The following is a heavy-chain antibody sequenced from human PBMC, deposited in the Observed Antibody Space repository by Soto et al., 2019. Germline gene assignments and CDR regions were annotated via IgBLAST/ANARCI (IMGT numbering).Heavy chain of an antibody. D-gene: IGHD1-1*01. V-gene: IGHV1-58*02. CDR3: EADVATTDPQKWVSP. CDR1: GYTFTRYN. J-gene: IGHJ5*02. CDR2: IVVDTGNT. Sequence: GASVKVSCKTPGYTFTRYNIHWVRQAPGHRLEWIGWIVVDTGNTDYAQKFQERVTITRDLSTSTTYVELSSLISEDTALYFCEADVATTDPQKWVSPWGQGTQVNVSS.